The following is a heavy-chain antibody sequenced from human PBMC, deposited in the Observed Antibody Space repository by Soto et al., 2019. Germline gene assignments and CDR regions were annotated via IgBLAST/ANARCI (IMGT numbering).Heavy chain of an antibody. D-gene: IGHD3-3*01. Sequence: ASVKVSCKASGYTFTSYDINWVRQAPGQGLEWLGWMGPNSGSTGYAQNFQGRVTMTRNISINTAHMELSSLRSEDTAVYYCARERKFDFWRKGLDVWGQGTTVTAP. CDR2: MGPNSGST. CDR1: GYTFTSYD. J-gene: IGHJ6*02. CDR3: ARERKFDFWRKGLDV. V-gene: IGHV1-8*01.